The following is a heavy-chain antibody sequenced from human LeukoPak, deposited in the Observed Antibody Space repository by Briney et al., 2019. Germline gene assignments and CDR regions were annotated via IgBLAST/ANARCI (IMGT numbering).Heavy chain of an antibody. CDR1: GFTFSSYE. V-gene: IGHV3-48*01. D-gene: IGHD6-13*01. J-gene: IGHJ4*02. Sequence: GGSLRLSCAASGFTFSSYEMNWVRQAPGKGLEWVSYISSSSSTIYYADSVKGRFTISRDNAKNSLYLQMNSLRAEDTAVYYCVRDDGYSSSHASMAVAGTFDYWGQGTLVTVSS. CDR3: VRDDGYSSSHASMAVAGTFDY. CDR2: ISSSSSTI.